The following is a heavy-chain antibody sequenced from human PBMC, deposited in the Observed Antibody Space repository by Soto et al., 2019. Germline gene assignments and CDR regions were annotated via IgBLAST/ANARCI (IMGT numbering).Heavy chain of an antibody. Sequence: SETLSLSCTVSGGSISSGGYYGSWIRQHPGKGLEWIGYIYYSGSTYYNPSLKSRVTISVDTSKNQFSLKLSSVTAADTAVYYCARATTDFWSGSRNLYYYYYGMDVWGQGTTVTVSS. V-gene: IGHV4-31*03. CDR1: GGSISSGGYY. D-gene: IGHD3-3*01. CDR3: ARATTDFWSGSRNLYYYYYGMDV. J-gene: IGHJ6*02. CDR2: IYYSGST.